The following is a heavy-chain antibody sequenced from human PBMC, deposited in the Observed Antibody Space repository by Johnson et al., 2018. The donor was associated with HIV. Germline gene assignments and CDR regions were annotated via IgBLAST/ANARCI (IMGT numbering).Heavy chain of an antibody. V-gene: IGHV3-30*03. CDR2: ISFDGNRK. CDR1: GLSFSNFG. Sequence: QVKLVESGGGVVQPGKSLTLSCVGSGLSFSNFGIHWVRQAPGKGPEWVAVISFDGNRKKYADSVKGRFTISRDNSKNTLYLQMTSLRQDDTAVYSCECTDHLCAGRESKGTFDAWGEGTMVTVSS. D-gene: IGHD3-10*02. CDR3: ECTDHLCAGRESKGTFDA. J-gene: IGHJ3*01.